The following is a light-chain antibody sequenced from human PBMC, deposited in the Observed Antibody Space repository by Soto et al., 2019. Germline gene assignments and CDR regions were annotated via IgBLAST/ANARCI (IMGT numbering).Light chain of an antibody. CDR1: KNDIGVYDF. CDR3: KSYAASNADG. CDR2: EVV. Sequence: QSALTQPPSASGSPGQSVTISCTATKNDIGVYDFVSWYQHHPGKAPRLIIYEVVQRPSGVPDRFSGSKSGNTASLTVSRLQAADEADYFCKSYAASNADGFGSRTKVTVL. J-gene: IGLJ1*01. V-gene: IGLV2-8*01.